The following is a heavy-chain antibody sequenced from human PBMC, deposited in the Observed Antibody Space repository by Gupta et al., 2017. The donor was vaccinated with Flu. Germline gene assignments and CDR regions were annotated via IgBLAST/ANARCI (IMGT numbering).Heavy chain of an antibody. CDR3: AKDWDGSSTSCPAFFDY. J-gene: IGHJ4*02. CDR2: ISGSGGST. D-gene: IGHD2-2*01. Sequence: EVQLLESGGGLVQPGGSLRLSCAASGFTFSSYAMSWVRQAPGKGLEWVSAISGSGGSTYYADSVKGRFTISRDNSKNTLHLQMNSLRAEDTAVYYCAKDWDGSSTSCPAFFDYRGQGTLVTVSS. V-gene: IGHV3-23*01. CDR1: GFTFSSYA.